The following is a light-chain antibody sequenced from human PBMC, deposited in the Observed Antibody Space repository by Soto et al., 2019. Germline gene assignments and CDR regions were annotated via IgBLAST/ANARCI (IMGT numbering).Light chain of an antibody. J-gene: IGKJ4*01. CDR3: QQHIDWPLT. CDR1: QSVSTS. V-gene: IGKV3-15*01. CDR2: AAF. Sequence: EIVMTQSPATLSVSPGETVTLSCRASQSVSTSVAWYQQKPGQAPRLLIYAAFTRATAVPARFCGSGSGTEFALTISGLQSEDFAVYHCQQHIDWPLTFGGGTKVDIK.